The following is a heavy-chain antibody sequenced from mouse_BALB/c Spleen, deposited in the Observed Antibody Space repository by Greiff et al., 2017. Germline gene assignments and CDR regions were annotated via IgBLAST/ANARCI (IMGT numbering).Heavy chain of an antibody. CDR3: ARDRGSRGYYYAMDY. CDR2: ISNLAYSI. D-gene: IGHD1-1*01. Sequence: EVKLMESGGGLVQPGGSRKLSCAASGFTFSDYGMAWVRQAPGKGPEWVAFISNLAYSIYYADTVTGRFTISRENAKNTLYLEMSSLRSEDTAMYYCARDRGSRGYYYAMDYWGQGTSVTVSS. J-gene: IGHJ4*01. V-gene: IGHV5-15*02. CDR1: GFTFSDYG.